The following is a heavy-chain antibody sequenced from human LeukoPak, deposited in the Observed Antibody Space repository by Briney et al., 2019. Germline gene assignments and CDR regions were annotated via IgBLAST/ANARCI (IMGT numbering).Heavy chain of an antibody. V-gene: IGHV4-34*01. J-gene: IGHJ5*02. CDR1: GGSFSGYY. Sequence: KPSETLSLTCAVYGGSFSGYYWSWIRQPPGKGLEWIGEINHSGSTNYNPSLKSRVTISVDTSKSQFSLKLSSVTAADTAVYYCARGQRVWQWLVRRAYWFDPWGQGTLVTVSS. D-gene: IGHD6-19*01. CDR3: ARGQRVWQWLVRRAYWFDP. CDR2: INHSGST.